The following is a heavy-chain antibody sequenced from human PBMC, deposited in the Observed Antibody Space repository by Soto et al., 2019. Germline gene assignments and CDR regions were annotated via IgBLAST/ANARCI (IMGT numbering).Heavy chain of an antibody. CDR1: GGSFSSGGYY. CDR2: IYYSGST. V-gene: IGHV4-31*03. Sequence: QLQLQESGPGLVKPSQTLSLACTVSGGSFSSGGYYWSWIRQLPGKGLEWIGYIYYSGSTYYNPSLKSRFTISLDTSKNLFSLKLSSVTAAHTAVYYCARATSFSGHHGYWGQGTLVTVSS. J-gene: IGHJ4*02. D-gene: IGHD2-8*02. CDR3: ARATSFSGHHGY.